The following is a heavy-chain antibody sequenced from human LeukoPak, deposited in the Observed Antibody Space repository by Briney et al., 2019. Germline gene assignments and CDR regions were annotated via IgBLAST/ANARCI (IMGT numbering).Heavy chain of an antibody. CDR1: GFTFSSYA. CDR3: AKLNHYDFWSGYPRFDY. J-gene: IGHJ4*02. Sequence: GGSLRLSCAASGFTFSSYAMSWVRQAPGKGLEWVSAISGSGGSTYYADSVKGRFTISRDNSKNTLYLQMNSLRAEDTAVYYCAKLNHYDFWSGYPRFDYWGQGTLVTVSS. V-gene: IGHV3-23*01. CDR2: ISGSGGST. D-gene: IGHD3-3*01.